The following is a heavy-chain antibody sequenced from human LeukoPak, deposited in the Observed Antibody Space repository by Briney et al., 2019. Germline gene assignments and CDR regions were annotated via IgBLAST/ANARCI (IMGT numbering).Heavy chain of an antibody. CDR3: AKDAYYYDSSGYSDY. V-gene: IGHV3-23*01. D-gene: IGHD3-22*01. CDR2: ISGSGGST. J-gene: IGHJ4*02. CDR1: GFTFSTYA. Sequence: GGSLRLSCAASGFTFSTYAMTWVRQAPGKGLEWVSAISGSGGSTYYADSVKGRFTISRDNSKNTLYLQMNSLRAEDTAVYYCAKDAYYYDSSGYSDYWGQGTLVTVSS.